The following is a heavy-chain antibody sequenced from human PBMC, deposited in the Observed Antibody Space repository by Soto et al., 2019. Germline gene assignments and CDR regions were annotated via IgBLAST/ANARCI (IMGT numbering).Heavy chain of an antibody. CDR3: ARDRSTNFHY. Sequence: GGSLRLSCAASGFTFSSYSMNWVRQAPGKGLEWVSYISSSSSTIYYADSVKGRFTISRDNSDNTVHLQMNSLRAEDTAVYYCARDRSTNFHYWGKGILVTVSS. CDR2: ISSSSSTI. CDR1: GFTFSSYS. V-gene: IGHV3-48*01. D-gene: IGHD2-8*01. J-gene: IGHJ4*02.